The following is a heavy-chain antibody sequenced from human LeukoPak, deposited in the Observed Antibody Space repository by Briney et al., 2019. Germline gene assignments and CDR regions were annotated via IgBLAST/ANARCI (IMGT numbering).Heavy chain of an antibody. CDR2: ISTGSHYT. D-gene: IGHD3-10*01. CDR1: AFTFSDYY. J-gene: IGHJ3*02. Sequence: GGSLRLSCAASAFTFSDYYMSWIRQAPGKGLEWVTYISTGSHYTNYADSVKGRFTISRDDARNSLFLQINSLRAEAMAVSYCARFYGLGTWNDAFDIWGQGTMVTVSS. CDR3: ARFYGLGTWNDAFDI. V-gene: IGHV3-11*03.